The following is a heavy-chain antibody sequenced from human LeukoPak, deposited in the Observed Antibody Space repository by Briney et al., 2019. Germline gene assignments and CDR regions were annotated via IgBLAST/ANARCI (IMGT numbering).Heavy chain of an antibody. V-gene: IGHV1-18*04. J-gene: IGHJ4*02. Sequence: ASVKVSCKASGYTFTSYYMHWVRQAPGQGLEWMGWISAYNGNTNYAQKLQGRVTMTTDTSTSTAYMELSGLRSDDTAVYYCARWYSSGFLGYIIDYWGQGTLVTVSS. CDR2: ISAYNGNT. D-gene: IGHD6-19*01. CDR3: ARWYSSGFLGYIIDY. CDR1: GYTFTSYY.